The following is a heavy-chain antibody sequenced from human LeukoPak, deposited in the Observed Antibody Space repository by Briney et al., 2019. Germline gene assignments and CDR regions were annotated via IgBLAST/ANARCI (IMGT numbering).Heavy chain of an antibody. J-gene: IGHJ6*03. CDR3: ARGGGTLRFLEWLSFDYYYYMDV. D-gene: IGHD3-3*01. CDR1: GYSLTSYD. Sequence: GASVKVSCKASGYSLTSYDINWVRQATGQGLEWMGWRNPISGNTGYAQKFQGRVTMTRNTSISTAYMELSSLRSEDTAVYYCARGGGTLRFLEWLSFDYYYYMDVWGKGTTVTVSS. V-gene: IGHV1-8*01. CDR2: RNPISGNT.